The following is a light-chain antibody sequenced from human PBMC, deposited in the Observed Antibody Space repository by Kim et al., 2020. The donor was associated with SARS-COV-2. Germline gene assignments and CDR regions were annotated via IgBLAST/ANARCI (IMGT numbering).Light chain of an antibody. J-gene: IGLJ2*01. V-gene: IGLV3-19*01. CDR1: SLRSYY. CDR3: NSRDSSGNHHVV. Sequence: SSELTQDPAVSVALGQTVRITCQGDSLRSYYASWYQQKPGQAPVLGIYGKNNRPSGIPDRFSGSSSGNTASLTITGAQAEDEADYYCNSRDSSGNHHVVF. CDR2: GKN.